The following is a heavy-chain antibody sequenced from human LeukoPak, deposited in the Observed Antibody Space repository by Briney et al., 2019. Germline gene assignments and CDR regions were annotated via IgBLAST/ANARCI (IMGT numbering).Heavy chain of an antibody. V-gene: IGHV3-66*01. CDR3: TYGDYPLTY. D-gene: IGHD4-17*01. Sequence: GGSLRLSCAASGLTVTNNYWHWVRQPPGKGPEWISILYSDGDTKYADPVKGRFTFSRDSSRNTLYLQMNGLRAEDTAVYYCTYGDYPLTYWGQGTLVSVSS. CDR2: LYSDGDT. CDR1: GLTVTNNY. J-gene: IGHJ4*02.